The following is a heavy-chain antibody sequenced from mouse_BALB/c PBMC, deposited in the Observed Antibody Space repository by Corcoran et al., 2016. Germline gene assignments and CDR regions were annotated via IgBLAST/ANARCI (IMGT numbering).Heavy chain of an antibody. Sequence: EVKLLESGGGLVQPGGSLKLSCAASGFDFSRYWMSWVRQAPGKGLEWIGEINPDSSTINYTPSLKDKFIISRDNAKNTLYLQMSKVRSEDTALYYCARTVGSPYAMDYWGQGTSVTVSS. J-gene: IGHJ4*01. CDR2: INPDSSTI. V-gene: IGHV4-1*02. CDR1: GFDFSRYW. CDR3: ARTVGSPYAMDY.